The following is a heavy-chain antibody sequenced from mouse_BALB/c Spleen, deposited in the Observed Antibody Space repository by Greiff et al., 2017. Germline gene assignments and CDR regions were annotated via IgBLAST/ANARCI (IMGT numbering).Heavy chain of an antibody. D-gene: IGHD2-4*01. CDR2: INPSTGYT. V-gene: IGHV1-7*01. CDR1: GYTFTSYW. CDR3: ATMTYFDV. Sequence: VQLVESGAELAKPGASVKMSCKASGYTFTSYWMHWVKQRPGQGLEWIGYINPSTGYTEYNQKFKDKATLTADKSSSTAYMQLSSLTSEDSAVYYCATMTYFDVWGAGTTVTVSS. J-gene: IGHJ1*01.